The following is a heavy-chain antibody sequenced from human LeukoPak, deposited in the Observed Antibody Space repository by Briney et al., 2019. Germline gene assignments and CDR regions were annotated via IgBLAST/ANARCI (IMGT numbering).Heavy chain of an antibody. D-gene: IGHD1-26*01. CDR1: DGFINSYY. V-gene: IGHV4-59*01. CDR2: IYYNGNT. CDR3: ARGRSNYYGMDV. J-gene: IGHJ6*02. Sequence: SETLSLTCSVSDGFINSYYWNWIRRPPGKGLEWIGYIYYNGNTNYSPSLKSRVTMSVDTSKNLFSLKVSSVTAADTAVYYCARGRSNYYGMDVWGQGTTVTVSS.